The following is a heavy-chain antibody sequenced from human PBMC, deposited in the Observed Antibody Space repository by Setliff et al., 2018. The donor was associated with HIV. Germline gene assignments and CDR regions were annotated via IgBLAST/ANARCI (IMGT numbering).Heavy chain of an antibody. CDR2: ISSSSSYI. CDR3: ASSWGNSSGWTIDY. V-gene: IGHV3-21*01. Sequence: GGSLRLSCAASGFTFSSYSMNWVRQAPGKGLEWVSSISSSSSYIYYADSVKGRFTISRDNAKNSLYLQMNSLRAEDTAVYYCASSWGNSSGWTIDYWGQGTLVTVSS. D-gene: IGHD6-19*01. J-gene: IGHJ4*02. CDR1: GFTFSSYS.